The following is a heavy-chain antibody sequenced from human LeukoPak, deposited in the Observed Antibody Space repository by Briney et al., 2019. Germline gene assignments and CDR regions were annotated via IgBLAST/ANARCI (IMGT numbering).Heavy chain of an antibody. J-gene: IGHJ6*02. CDR1: GYTFTGYY. CDR3: ARTGYSSSWYSYGMDV. D-gene: IGHD6-13*01. CDR2: INPNSGGT. Sequence: GASVKVSCKASGYTFTGYYMHWVRQAPGQGLEWMGWINPNSGGTNYAQKFQGWVTMTRDTSISTAYMELSRLRSDDTAVYYCARTGYSSSWYSYGMDVWGQGTTVTVSS. V-gene: IGHV1-2*04.